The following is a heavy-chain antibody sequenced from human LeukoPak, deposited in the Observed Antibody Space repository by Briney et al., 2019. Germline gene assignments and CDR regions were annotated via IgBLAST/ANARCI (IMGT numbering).Heavy chain of an antibody. D-gene: IGHD3-10*01. Sequence: GSLRLSCAASGFTFSSYGMHWVRQAPGNGLEWVAVIWYGGSNKYYADSVKGRFTISRDNSKNTLYLQMNSLRAEDTAVYYCAREYMVRGILGYWGQGTLVTVSS. CDR1: GFTFSSYG. J-gene: IGHJ4*02. CDR2: IWYGGSNK. V-gene: IGHV3-33*08. CDR3: AREYMVRGILGY.